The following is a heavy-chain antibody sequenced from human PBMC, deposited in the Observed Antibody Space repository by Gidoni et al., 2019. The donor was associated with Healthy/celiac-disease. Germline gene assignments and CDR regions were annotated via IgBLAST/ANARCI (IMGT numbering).Heavy chain of an antibody. CDR2: ISYDGSNK. D-gene: IGHD3-10*01. CDR3: ARGGKLWFGELLS. CDR1: GFTFRSYA. J-gene: IGHJ5*02. Sequence: QVQLVESGGGVVQPGRSLRLSCAGSGFTFRSYAMHWVGQAPGKGRGWVAVISYDGSNKYYADSVKGRFTISRDHSKNTLYLQMNSLRAEDTAVYYCARGGKLWFGELLSWGQGTLVTVSS. V-gene: IGHV3-30-3*01.